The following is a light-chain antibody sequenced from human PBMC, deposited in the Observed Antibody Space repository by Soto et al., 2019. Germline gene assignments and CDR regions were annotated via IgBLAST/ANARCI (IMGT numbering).Light chain of an antibody. V-gene: IGLV2-14*03. J-gene: IGLJ1*01. CDR1: SSDVGGYKY. CDR3: SSYRSSSTSYV. Sequence: QSALTQPASVSGSPGQSITISCTGTSSDVGGYKYVSWYQQYPGKAPKLMIYEVSNRPSGVSNRFSGFKSGNSASLTISGLQAEDEADYYCSSYRSSSTSYVFGTRTKVTVL. CDR2: EVS.